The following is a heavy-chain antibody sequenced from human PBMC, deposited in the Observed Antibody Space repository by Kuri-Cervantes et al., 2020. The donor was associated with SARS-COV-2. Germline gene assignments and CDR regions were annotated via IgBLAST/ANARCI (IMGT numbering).Heavy chain of an antibody. CDR1: GGSIRGSSYY. V-gene: IGHV4-39*01. D-gene: IGHD3-3*02. J-gene: IGHJ4*02. CDR3: ARGFWHYWSDS. Sequence: SETLSLTCTVSGGSIRGSSYYWAWIRQPPGKGLEWIASMYYSGSTYYNPSLKSRVTISVDTSKKQLSLELSSVTAADTAVYYCARGFWHYWSDSWGRGALVTVSS. CDR2: MYYSGST.